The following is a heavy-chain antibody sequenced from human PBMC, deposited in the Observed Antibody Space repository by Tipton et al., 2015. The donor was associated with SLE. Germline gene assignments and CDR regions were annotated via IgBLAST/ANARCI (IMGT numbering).Heavy chain of an antibody. CDR2: IYYSGST. Sequence: TLSLTCTVSGGSISNHYWSWIRQPPGKGLEWIGYIYYSGSTNYNPSLKSRVTISVDTSKNQFSLKLSSVTAADTAVYYCARESWNVGAFDLWGQGTMVTVSS. CDR3: ARESWNVGAFDL. CDR1: GGSISNHY. V-gene: IGHV4-59*11. J-gene: IGHJ3*01. D-gene: IGHD1-1*01.